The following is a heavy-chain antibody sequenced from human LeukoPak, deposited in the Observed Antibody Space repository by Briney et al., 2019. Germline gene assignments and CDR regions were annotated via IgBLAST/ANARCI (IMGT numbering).Heavy chain of an antibody. V-gene: IGHV3-49*04. D-gene: IGHD2-15*01. Sequence: GGSLRLSCTASGFTFGDYAMSWVRRAPGKGLEWVGFIRSKAYGGTTEYAASVKGRFTISRDDSKSIAYLQMNSLKTEDTAVYYCTSQLGYCSGGSCYSYYYYGMDVWGKGTTVTVSS. CDR2: IRSKAYGGTT. CDR3: TSQLGYCSGGSCYSYYYYGMDV. CDR1: GFTFGDYA. J-gene: IGHJ6*04.